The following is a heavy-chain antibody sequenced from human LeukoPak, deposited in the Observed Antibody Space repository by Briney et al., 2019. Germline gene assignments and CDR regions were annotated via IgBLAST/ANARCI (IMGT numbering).Heavy chain of an antibody. V-gene: IGHV3-21*01. Sequence: GGSLRLSCAASGFTFSSYSMNWVHQAPGKGLEWVSSISSSSSYIYYADSVKGRFTISRDNAKNSLYLQMNSLRAEDTAVYYCARVPPYYYDSSGSWYFDLWGRGTLVTVSS. D-gene: IGHD3-22*01. CDR1: GFTFSSYS. CDR2: ISSSSSYI. J-gene: IGHJ2*01. CDR3: ARVPPYYYDSSGSWYFDL.